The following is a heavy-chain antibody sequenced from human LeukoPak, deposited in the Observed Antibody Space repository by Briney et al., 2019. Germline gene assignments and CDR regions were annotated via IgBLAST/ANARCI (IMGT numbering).Heavy chain of an antibody. Sequence: ASVKVSCKASGYTFTSYGIGWVRQAPGQGLEWMGWISAYNGNTNYAQKLQGRVTMTTDTSTSTAYMELRSLRSDDTAVYYCARSRGYNWNYERLDYWGQGTLVTVSS. CDR3: ARSRGYNWNYERLDY. CDR1: GYTFTSYG. V-gene: IGHV1-18*01. D-gene: IGHD1-7*01. CDR2: ISAYNGNT. J-gene: IGHJ4*02.